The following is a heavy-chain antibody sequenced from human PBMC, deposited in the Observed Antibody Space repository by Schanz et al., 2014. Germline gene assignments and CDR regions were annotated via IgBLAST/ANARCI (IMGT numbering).Heavy chain of an antibody. V-gene: IGHV7-4-1*02. Sequence: QVQLVQSAAAVKKPGASVKVSCKASGYFFSSYGISWVRQAPGQGLEWMGWINTNTGNPTYAQGFTGRFVFSLDTSVSTAYLQISFLKADDTAVFFCARGEANWGQYWGQGTLVTVSS. D-gene: IGHD7-27*01. CDR1: GYFFSSYG. CDR3: ARGEANWGQY. CDR2: INTNTGNP. J-gene: IGHJ4*02.